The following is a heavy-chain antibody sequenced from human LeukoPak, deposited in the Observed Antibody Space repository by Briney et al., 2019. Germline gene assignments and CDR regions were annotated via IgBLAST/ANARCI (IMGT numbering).Heavy chain of an antibody. CDR1: RCTFSSYW. D-gene: IGHD4-17*01. CDR2: IRQDGSEK. Sequence: PGGSLRLSCAVSRCTFSSYWMNWVRQAPGKGLEWVANIRQDGSEKYYVDSVKGRFTISRDNAKNSLYLQMNSLRAEDTAVYYCARGSTVTTMGYYYGMDVWGQGTTVTVSS. V-gene: IGHV3-7*01. CDR3: ARGSTVTTMGYYYGMDV. J-gene: IGHJ6*02.